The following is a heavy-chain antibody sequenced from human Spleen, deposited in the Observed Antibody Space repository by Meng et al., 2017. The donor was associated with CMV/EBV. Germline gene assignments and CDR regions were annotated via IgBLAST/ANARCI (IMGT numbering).Heavy chain of an antibody. J-gene: IGHJ6*02. CDR3: ARDRTGDCRSTSCYNYYYYYGMDV. Sequence: SVKVSCKASGGSFSSDAFSWVRQAPGQGLEWMGGIIPIFNIANYAQKFQGRVTITTDEATTTAYMELNSLRSEDTAVYYCARDRTGDCRSTSCYNYYYYYGMDVWGQGTTVTVSS. CDR1: GGSFSSDA. D-gene: IGHD2-2*02. V-gene: IGHV1-69*05. CDR2: IIPIFNIA.